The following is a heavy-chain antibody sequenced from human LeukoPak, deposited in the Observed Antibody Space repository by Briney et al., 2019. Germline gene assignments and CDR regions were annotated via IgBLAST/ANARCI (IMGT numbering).Heavy chain of an antibody. CDR3: ATHSGSYFGDAFDI. V-gene: IGHV4-59*01. CDR2: IYYCGRT. CDR1: GGPLSSYY. Sequence: PSETLSLTCTVSGGPLSSYYWSWIRQPPGKGLEWIGYIYYCGRTNYNPSLTTRVTISVDSSKNQFSLKLTSVTAADTAVYYCATHSGSYFGDAFDIWGQGTMVTVSS. J-gene: IGHJ3*02. D-gene: IGHD1-26*01.